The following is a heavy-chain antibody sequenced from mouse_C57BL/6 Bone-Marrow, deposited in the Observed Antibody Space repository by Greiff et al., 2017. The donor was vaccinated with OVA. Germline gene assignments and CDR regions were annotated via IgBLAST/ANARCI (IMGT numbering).Heavy chain of an antibody. D-gene: IGHD4-1*01. Sequence: EVKLQESGPGLVKPSQSLSLTCSVTGYSITSGYYWNWIRQFPGNQLEWMGYISYDGSNNYNPSLKNRISITRDTSKNQFFLKLNSVTTEDTATYYCARANWDWFAYWGQGTLVTVSS. CDR1: GYSITSGYY. J-gene: IGHJ3*01. V-gene: IGHV3-6*01. CDR3: ARANWDWFAY. CDR2: ISYDGSN.